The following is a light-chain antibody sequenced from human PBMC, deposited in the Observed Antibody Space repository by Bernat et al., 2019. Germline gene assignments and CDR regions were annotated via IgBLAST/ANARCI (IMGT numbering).Light chain of an antibody. CDR3: QQSYSTPRT. CDR2: SAS. J-gene: IGKJ2*02. CDR1: QSISNY. V-gene: IGKV1-39*01. Sequence: DIQMTQSPSSLSASVGDRVTITCRASQSISNYLNWYQQKPGKAPKLLIYSASSLQSGVPSRFSGSGSGTDFTLTISSLQPEDFATYYCQQSYSTPRTFGQGTGLEIK.